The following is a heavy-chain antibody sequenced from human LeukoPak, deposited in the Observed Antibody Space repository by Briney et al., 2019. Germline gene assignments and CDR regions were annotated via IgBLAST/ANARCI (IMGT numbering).Heavy chain of an antibody. V-gene: IGHV1-69*13. J-gene: IGHJ2*01. CDR1: GGTFSSYA. CDR3: ARDRKPWYWYFDL. CDR2: IIPIFGTA. Sequence: SVKVSCGASGGTFSSYAISWVRQAPGQGLEWMGGIIPIFGTANYAQKFQGRVTITADESTSTAYMELSSLRSDDTAVYYCARDRKPWYWYFDLWGRGTLVTVSS.